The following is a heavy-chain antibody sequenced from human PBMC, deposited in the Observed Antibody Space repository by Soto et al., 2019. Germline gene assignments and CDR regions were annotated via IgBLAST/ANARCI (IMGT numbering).Heavy chain of an antibody. CDR1: GGTFSSYA. V-gene: IGHV1-69*13. D-gene: IGHD3-9*01. CDR2: IIPIFGTA. Sequence: ASVKVSCKASGGTFSSYAISWVRQAPGQGLEWMGGIIPIFGTANYAQKFQGRVTITADESTSTAYMELSSLRSEDTAVYYCASYARYFDWSKYYYGMDVWGQGTTVTVSS. CDR3: ASYARYFDWSKYYYGMDV. J-gene: IGHJ6*02.